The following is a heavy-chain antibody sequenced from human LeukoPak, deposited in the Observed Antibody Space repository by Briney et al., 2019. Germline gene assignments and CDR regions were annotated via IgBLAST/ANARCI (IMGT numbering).Heavy chain of an antibody. CDR3: ARVNISARRGGIYYFDY. CDR1: GDTFSSYA. Sequence: ASVKVSCKTSGDTFSSYAISWVRQAPGQGLEWMGGIVPVFRTTNYSQKFQGRVTITADESTSTVYMELSSLRSDDTAVYYCARVNISARRGGIYYFDYWGQGTLVTVSS. V-gene: IGHV1-69*13. D-gene: IGHD6-6*01. J-gene: IGHJ4*02. CDR2: IVPVFRTT.